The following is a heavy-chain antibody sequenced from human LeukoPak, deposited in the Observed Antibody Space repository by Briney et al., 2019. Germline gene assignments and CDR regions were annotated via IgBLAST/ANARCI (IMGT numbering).Heavy chain of an antibody. CDR1: GFTFSSYA. Sequence: GGSLRLPCAASGFTFSSYAMHWVRQAPGKGLEWVAVISYDGSNKYYADSVKGRFTISRDNSKNTLYLQMNSLRAEDTAVYYCARDLTNYYYGMDVWGQGTTVTVSS. V-gene: IGHV3-30*04. CDR3: ARDLTNYYYGMDV. J-gene: IGHJ6*02. CDR2: ISYDGSNK.